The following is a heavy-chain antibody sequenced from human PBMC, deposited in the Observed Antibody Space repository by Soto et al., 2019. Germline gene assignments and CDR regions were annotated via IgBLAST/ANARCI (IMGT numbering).Heavy chain of an antibody. CDR2: IDDDGGST. CDR1: GFDFSTHW. CDR3: ARRLELPLGASLYYYGMDV. J-gene: IGHJ6*02. V-gene: IGHV3-74*01. D-gene: IGHD1-7*01. Sequence: PGGSLRLSCAASGFDFSTHWMHWVRQAPGKGLEWVPRIDDDGGSTRYADSVKGRFTISRDNAKKIVYLEMTSLRTEDTAVYFCARRLELPLGASLYYYGMDVWGQGTTVTVSS.